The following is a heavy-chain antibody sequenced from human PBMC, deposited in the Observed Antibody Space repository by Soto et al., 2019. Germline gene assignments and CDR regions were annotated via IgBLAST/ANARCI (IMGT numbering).Heavy chain of an antibody. CDR2: IYYSGST. Sequence: SETLSLTCTVSGGSISSGGYYWSWIRQHPGKGLEWIGYIYYSGSTYYNPSLKSRVTISVDTSKNQFSLKLSSVTAADTAVYYCARVSHCSSTRCFPAFDIWGQGTMVTVSS. V-gene: IGHV4-31*03. D-gene: IGHD2-2*01. J-gene: IGHJ3*02. CDR3: ARVSHCSSTRCFPAFDI. CDR1: GGSISSGGYY.